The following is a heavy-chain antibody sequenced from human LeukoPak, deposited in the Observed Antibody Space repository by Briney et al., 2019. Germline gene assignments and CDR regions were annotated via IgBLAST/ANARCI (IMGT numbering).Heavy chain of an antibody. CDR2: IIPIFGTA. Sequence: GASVKVSCKASGYTFSNYGINWVRQAPGQGLEWMGGIIPIFGTANYAQKFQGRVTITADESTSTAYMELSSLRSEDAAVYYCARALYSGSRWGSFGWHYFDYWGQGTLVTVSS. CDR1: GYTFSNYG. V-gene: IGHV1-69*13. D-gene: IGHD2-21*01. J-gene: IGHJ4*02. CDR3: ARALYSGSRWGSFGWHYFDY.